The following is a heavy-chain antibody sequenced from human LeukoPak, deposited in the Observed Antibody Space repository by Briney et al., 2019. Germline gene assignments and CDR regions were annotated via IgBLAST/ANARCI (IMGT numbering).Heavy chain of an antibody. V-gene: IGHV1-69*04. J-gene: IGHJ3*02. CDR3: ASDGTMIVDAFDI. CDR2: IIPILGIA. Sequence: SVKVSCKASGGTFSSYAISWVRQAPGQGLEWMGRIIPILGIANYAQKFQGRVTITADKSTSTAYMELSSLRSEDTAVYYCASDGTMIVDAFDIWGQGTMVTVSS. D-gene: IGHD3-22*01. CDR1: GGTFSSYA.